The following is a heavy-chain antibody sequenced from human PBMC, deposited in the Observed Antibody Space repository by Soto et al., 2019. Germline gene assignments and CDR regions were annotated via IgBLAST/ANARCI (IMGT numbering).Heavy chain of an antibody. D-gene: IGHD3-22*01. V-gene: IGHV1-18*01. J-gene: IGHJ4*02. Sequence: ASVKVSCKASGYTFTSYGISWVRQAPRQGLEWMGWISAYNGNTNYAQKLQGRVTMTTATSTSTAYMELRSLRSDDTAVYYCARDYYYDSSGVEGFDYWGQGTLVTVSS. CDR2: ISAYNGNT. CDR3: ARDYYYDSSGVEGFDY. CDR1: GYTFTSYG.